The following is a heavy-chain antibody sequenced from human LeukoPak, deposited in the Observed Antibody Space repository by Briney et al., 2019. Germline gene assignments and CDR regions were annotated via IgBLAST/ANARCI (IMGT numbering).Heavy chain of an antibody. D-gene: IGHD4-17*01. V-gene: IGHV4-59*08. J-gene: IGHJ2*01. CDR3: ARREVTTSWYFDL. CDR2: IYNSGST. CDR1: GGSISNYY. Sequence: PSETLSLTCTVSGGSISNYYWSWIRQSPGKGLEWIAYIYNSGSTNYNPSLKSRVTISVDTSKNQFSLKLSSVTAADTAMYYCARREVTTSWYFDLWGRGTLVTVSS.